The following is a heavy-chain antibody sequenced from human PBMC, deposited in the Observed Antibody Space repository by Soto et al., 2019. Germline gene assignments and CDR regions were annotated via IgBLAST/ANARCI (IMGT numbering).Heavy chain of an antibody. J-gene: IGHJ4*02. D-gene: IGHD6-13*01. Sequence: SETLSLTCTVSGGSISSYYWSWIRQPPGKGLEWIGYIYYSGSTNYNPSLKSRVTISVDASKNQFSLKLSSVTAADTAVYYCARREYSNSWHFDYWGQGTLVTVSS. V-gene: IGHV4-59*01. CDR1: GGSISSYY. CDR3: ARREYSNSWHFDY. CDR2: IYYSGST.